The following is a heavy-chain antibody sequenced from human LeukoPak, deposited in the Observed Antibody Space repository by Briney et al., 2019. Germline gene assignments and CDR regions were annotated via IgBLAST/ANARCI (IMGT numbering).Heavy chain of an antibody. CDR2: IRSKANSYAT. CDR3: TRFWDSSGWYSAFAI. J-gene: IGHJ3*02. V-gene: IGHV3-73*01. D-gene: IGHD6-19*01. Sequence: GDSLKLSCAASGFTFSGSAMHWVRQASGKGLEWVGRIRSKANSYATTYAASVKGRFTISRDDSKNTAYLQMNSLKTEDTAVYYCTRFWDSSGWYSAFAIWGQGTMVTVSS. CDR1: GFTFSGSA.